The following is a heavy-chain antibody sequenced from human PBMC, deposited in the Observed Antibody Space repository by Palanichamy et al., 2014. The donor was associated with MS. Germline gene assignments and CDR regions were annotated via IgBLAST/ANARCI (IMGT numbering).Heavy chain of an antibody. V-gene: IGHV1-46*01. CDR3: ARSRYAVMFLSSHYHGMDL. J-gene: IGHJ6*02. D-gene: IGHD3-16*01. CDR1: GYSFTSYQ. CDR2: INPSGGST. Sequence: QVQLVQSGAEVKKPGASVRVSCKASGYSFTSYQMHWMRQAPGQGLEWMGIINPSGGSTSYAQKFQGRVSMTRDTSTSTVYMELSSLRSEDTAAYYCARSRYAVMFLSSHYHGMDLWGQGTTVTVSS.